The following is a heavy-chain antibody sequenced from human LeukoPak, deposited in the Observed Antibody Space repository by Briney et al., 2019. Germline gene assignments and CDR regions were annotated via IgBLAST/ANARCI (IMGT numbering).Heavy chain of an antibody. J-gene: IGHJ6*03. CDR3: ARTPRQQLFASYYYYYMDV. V-gene: IGHV4-61*02. CDR2: IYTSGST. D-gene: IGHD6-13*01. Sequence: SETLSLTCTVSGGSISSGSYYWSWIRQPAGKGLEWIGRIYTSGSTNYNPSLKSRVTISVDTSKNQFSLKLSSVTAADPAVYYCARTPRQQLFASYYYYYMDVWGKGTTVTVSS. CDR1: GGSISSGSYY.